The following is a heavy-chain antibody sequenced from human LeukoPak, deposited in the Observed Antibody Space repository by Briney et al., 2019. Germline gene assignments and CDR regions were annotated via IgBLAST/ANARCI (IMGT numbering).Heavy chain of an antibody. CDR3: ARERRYCSSTSCYMGGYYYYGMDV. CDR2: ISYDGSNK. J-gene: IGHJ6*02. CDR1: GFTFSSYA. D-gene: IGHD2-2*02. V-gene: IGHV3-30-3*01. Sequence: GGSLRLSCAASGFTFSSYAMHWVRQAPGKGLEWVAVISYDGSNKYYADSVKGRFTISRDNSKNTLHLQMNSLRAEDTAVYYCARERRYCSSTSCYMGGYYYYGMDVWGQGTTVTVSS.